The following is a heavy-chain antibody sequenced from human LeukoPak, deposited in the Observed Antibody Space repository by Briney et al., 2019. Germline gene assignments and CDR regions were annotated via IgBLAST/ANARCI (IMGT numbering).Heavy chain of an antibody. J-gene: IGHJ6*03. V-gene: IGHV3-30*02. D-gene: IGHD4-11*01. CDR3: AKDYSNYYYYDYHMDV. CDR2: IRYDGSNK. Sequence: GGSLRLSCAASGFTFSSYGMHWVRQAPGKGLEWVAFIRYDGSNKYYADSMKGRFTISRDNSKNTLYLQMNSLRAEDTAVYYCAKDYSNYYYYDYHMDVWGKGTTVTVSS. CDR1: GFTFSSYG.